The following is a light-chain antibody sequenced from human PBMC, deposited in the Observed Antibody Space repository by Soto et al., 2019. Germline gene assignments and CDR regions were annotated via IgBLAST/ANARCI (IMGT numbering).Light chain of an antibody. CDR2: RAS. V-gene: IGKV3-15*01. J-gene: IGKJ1*01. CDR1: QSISAN. Sequence: EIVLTQSPASLSVSPGERATLSCRASQSISANLAWYQQKPAQAPRLLIHRASTRATGIPARFSGSGSGREFTLTISSLQSEDFAVYYCQQYNDWPPSWTFGQGTKVDSK. CDR3: QQYNDWPPSWT.